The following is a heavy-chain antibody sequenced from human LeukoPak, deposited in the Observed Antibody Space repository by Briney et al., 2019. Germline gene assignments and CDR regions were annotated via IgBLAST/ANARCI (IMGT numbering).Heavy chain of an antibody. CDR3: ATCSDTTCYFNS. Sequence: GGSLRLSCAASGFTFSGSPMHWVRQPSGKGLEWVGRIRGKPNTYATAYSASVKGRFTISRDDSENTAYLQMNSLKIEDTAMYYCATCSDTTCYFNSWGQGTLVTVS. D-gene: IGHD2-2*01. J-gene: IGHJ4*02. CDR2: IRGKPNTYAT. V-gene: IGHV3-73*01. CDR1: GFTFSGSP.